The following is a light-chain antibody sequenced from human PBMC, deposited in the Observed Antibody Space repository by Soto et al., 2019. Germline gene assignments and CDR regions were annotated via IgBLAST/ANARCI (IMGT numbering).Light chain of an antibody. CDR2: DDR. V-gene: IGLV3-21*02. CDR1: TIGTKS. Sequence: SYELTQPPSVSVAPGQTARFTCGGNTIGTKSVHWYQQKPGQAPVLVVYDDRDRPSGIPERFSGSNSGDTATLTISRVEAGDEADYYCQVWESGSDHPVFGGGTKLTVL. J-gene: IGLJ3*02. CDR3: QVWESGSDHPV.